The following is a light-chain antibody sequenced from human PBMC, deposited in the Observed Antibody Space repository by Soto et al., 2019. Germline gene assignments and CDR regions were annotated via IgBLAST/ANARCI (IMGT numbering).Light chain of an antibody. Sequence: AIRMTQSPSSCSASTGDRVTITCRASQGISSYLAWYQQKPGKAPKLLIYAASTLQSGVPSRFSGSGSGTDFTLTISCLQSEDFATYYCQQYYSYPRTFGQGTKVEIK. CDR3: QQYYSYPRT. CDR1: QGISSY. CDR2: AAS. J-gene: IGKJ1*01. V-gene: IGKV1-8*01.